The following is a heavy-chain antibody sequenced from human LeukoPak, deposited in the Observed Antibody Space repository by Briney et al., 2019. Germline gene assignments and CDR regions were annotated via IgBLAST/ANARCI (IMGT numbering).Heavy chain of an antibody. V-gene: IGHV3-48*01. D-gene: IGHD2-2*01. CDR3: ARVKLVVVPAAMGEDHYYMDV. CDR1: GFTLSTYS. J-gene: IGHJ6*03. CDR2: INSSSPTL. Sequence: GGSLRLSCAGSGFTLSTYSMNWVRQAPGKGLEWVSYINSSSPTLHYADSVKGRFTISRDNAKNSLYLQMNSLITEDTAVYYCARVKLVVVPAAMGEDHYYMDVRGKGTTVTVSS.